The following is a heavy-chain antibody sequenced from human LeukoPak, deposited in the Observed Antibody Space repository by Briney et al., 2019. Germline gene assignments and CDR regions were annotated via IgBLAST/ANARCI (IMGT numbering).Heavy chain of an antibody. CDR1: GFTFTTYW. J-gene: IGHJ4*02. CDR2: IKQDGSEK. V-gene: IGHV3-7*01. Sequence: GGSLRLSCAASGFTFTTYWMGWVRQAPGKGLEWVANIKQDGSEKSYVDSVKGRFTISRDNAKNSLYLQMNSLRAEDTAVYYCVRDIDGYYYGTIGSYLWFDYWGQGAQVTVSS. D-gene: IGHD3-22*01. CDR3: VRDIDGYYYGTIGSYLWFDY.